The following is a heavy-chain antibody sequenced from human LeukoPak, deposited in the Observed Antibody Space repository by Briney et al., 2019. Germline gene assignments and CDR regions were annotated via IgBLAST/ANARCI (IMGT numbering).Heavy chain of an antibody. CDR3: ARVGTGDGYYPNTGGYFDY. V-gene: IGHV3-64*01. CDR1: GFTLSSYA. CDR2: ISSNGGST. J-gene: IGHJ4*02. D-gene: IGHD5-24*01. Sequence: GGSLRLSCAASGFTLSSYAMQWVRQAPGKGLEYVSAISSNGGSTYYANSMKGRFTISRDSSKNSLYLQMGSLRAEDMAVYYCARVGTGDGYYPNTGGYFDYWGQGTLVTVSS.